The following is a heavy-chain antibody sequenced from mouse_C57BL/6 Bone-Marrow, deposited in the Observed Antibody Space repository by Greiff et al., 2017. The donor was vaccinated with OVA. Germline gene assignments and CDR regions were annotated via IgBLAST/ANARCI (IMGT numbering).Heavy chain of an antibody. CDR1: GYTFTDYN. Sequence: VQLQQSGPELVKPGASVKMSCKASGYTFTDYNMHWVKQSHGKSLEWIGYINPNNGGTSYNQKFKGKATLTVNKSSSTAYMELRSLTSEDSAVYYCAFYDYDGDWYFDVWGTGTTVTVSS. CDR2: INPNNGGT. CDR3: AFYDYDGDWYFDV. J-gene: IGHJ1*03. V-gene: IGHV1-22*01. D-gene: IGHD2-4*01.